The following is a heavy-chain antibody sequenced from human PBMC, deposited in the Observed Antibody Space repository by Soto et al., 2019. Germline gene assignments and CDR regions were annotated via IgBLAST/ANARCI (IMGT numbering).Heavy chain of an antibody. Sequence: GESLKISCKGSGYSFTSYWIGWVRQMPGKGLEWMGIIYPGDSDTRYSPSFQGQVTISADKSISTAYLQWSSLKASDTAMYYCARGGVGSSSGRAFDIWGQGTMVTVSS. CDR3: ARGGVGSSSGRAFDI. CDR2: IYPGDSDT. V-gene: IGHV5-51*01. CDR1: GYSFTSYW. J-gene: IGHJ3*02. D-gene: IGHD6-6*01.